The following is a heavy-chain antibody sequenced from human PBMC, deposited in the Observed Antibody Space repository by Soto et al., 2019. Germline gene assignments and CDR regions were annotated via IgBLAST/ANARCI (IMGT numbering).Heavy chain of an antibody. J-gene: IGHJ3*02. V-gene: IGHV3-30*18. Sequence: HPGGSLRLSCAASGFTFSSYGMHWVRQAPGKGLEWVAVISYDGSNKYYADSVKGRFTISRDNSKNTLYLQMNSLRAEDTAVYYCAKDDMGATNWGAFDIWGQGTMVTVSS. CDR1: GFTFSSYG. D-gene: IGHD1-26*01. CDR2: ISYDGSNK. CDR3: AKDDMGATNWGAFDI.